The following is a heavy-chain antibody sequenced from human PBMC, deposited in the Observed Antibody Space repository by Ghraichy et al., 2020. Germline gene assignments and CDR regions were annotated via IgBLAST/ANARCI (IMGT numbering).Heavy chain of an antibody. CDR2: INLSGST. D-gene: IGHD3-3*01. CDR1: GGSFSGYY. Sequence: GALRLSCAVYGGSFSGYYWTWIRQPPGKGLEWIGEINLSGSTNYNPSLKSRVTISVDTSKKQFSLKLTSVTAADTAVYYCARGPRLLRFLEWLLEGYGMDVWGQGTTVTVSS. CDR3: ARGPRLLRFLEWLLEGYGMDV. J-gene: IGHJ6*02. V-gene: IGHV4-34*01.